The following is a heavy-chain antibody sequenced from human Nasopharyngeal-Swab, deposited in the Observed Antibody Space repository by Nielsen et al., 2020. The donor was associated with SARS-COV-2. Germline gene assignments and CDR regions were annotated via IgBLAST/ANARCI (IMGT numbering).Heavy chain of an antibody. J-gene: IGHJ6*03. V-gene: IGHV3-30*18. Sequence: VRQGSGKGLEWVAVISYDGSNKYYADSVKGRFTISRDNSKNTLYLQMNSLRAEDTAVYYCAKAALIGNYFYYYYYMDVWGKGTTVTVSS. CDR3: AKAALIGNYFYYYYYMDV. CDR2: ISYDGSNK. D-gene: IGHD1-26*01.